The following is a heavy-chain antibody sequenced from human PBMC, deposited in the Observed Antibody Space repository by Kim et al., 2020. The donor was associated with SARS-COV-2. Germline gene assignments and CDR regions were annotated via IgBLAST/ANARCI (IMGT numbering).Heavy chain of an antibody. V-gene: IGHV3-21*06. D-gene: IGHD3-10*01. CDR3: ARDLNFWEYPPSGF. CDR1: RFTFSRYS. CDR2: ISSNSNYI. J-gene: IGHJ1*01. Sequence: GGSLRLSCAASRFTFSRYSMTWVRQAPGKGLEWVASISSNSNYIHYAESVKGRFTISRDNAYNLLYLQMNNLRAEDTAVYYCARDLNFWEYPPSGFWGQGTLVTVSS.